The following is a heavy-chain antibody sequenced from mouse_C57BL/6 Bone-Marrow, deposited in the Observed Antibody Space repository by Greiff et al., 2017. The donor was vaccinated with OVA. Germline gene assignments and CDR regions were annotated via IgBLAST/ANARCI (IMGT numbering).Heavy chain of an antibody. J-gene: IGHJ1*03. D-gene: IGHD1-1*01. CDR2: IYPGSGST. Sequence: QVQLQQPGAELVKPGASVKMSCKASGYTFTSYWITWVKQRPGQGLEWIGDIYPGSGSTNYNEKFKSKATLTVDTSSSTAYMQLSSLTSEDSAVYYCAQNYCGSSSHWDFDVWGTGTTVTVSS. CDR1: GYTFTSYW. V-gene: IGHV1-55*01. CDR3: AQNYCGSSSHWDFDV.